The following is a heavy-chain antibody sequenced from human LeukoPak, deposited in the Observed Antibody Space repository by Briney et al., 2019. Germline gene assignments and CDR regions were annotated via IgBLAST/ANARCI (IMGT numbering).Heavy chain of an antibody. CDR2: INLNDGGT. J-gene: IGHJ5*02. CDR3: ARDRAYCTSTTCYRDNWFVP. V-gene: IGHV1-46*01. D-gene: IGHD2-2*02. CDR1: VYSFTSYY. Sequence: ASVKVSCKASVYSFTSYYMHWVRQAPGQGLEWMGMINLNDGGTTYAQKFQGRVTMTRDTSTSTVYMELSSLRSEDTALYYCARDRAYCTSTTCYRDNWFVPWGQGTLVTVSS.